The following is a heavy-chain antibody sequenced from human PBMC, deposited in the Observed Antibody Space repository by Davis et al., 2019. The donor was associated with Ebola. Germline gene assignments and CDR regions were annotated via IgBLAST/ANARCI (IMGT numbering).Heavy chain of an antibody. J-gene: IGHJ4*02. Sequence: GSLRLSCTVSGGSISSYYWSWIRQPPGKGLEWIGEINHSGSTNYNPSLKSRVTISVDTSKNQFSLKLTSVTAADTAVYYCARGFLEWTFAGFDYWGQGTLVTVSS. D-gene: IGHD3-3*01. V-gene: IGHV4-34*01. CDR1: GGSISSYY. CDR2: INHSGST. CDR3: ARGFLEWTFAGFDY.